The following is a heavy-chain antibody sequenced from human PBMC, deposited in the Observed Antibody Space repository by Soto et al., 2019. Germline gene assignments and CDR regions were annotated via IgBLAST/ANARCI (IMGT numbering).Heavy chain of an antibody. CDR3: VRGNGYTYGPFDN. V-gene: IGHV3-33*01. Sequence: QVQLVESGGGVVQPGRSLRLSCAASGFSFENYGMHWVRQAPGKGLEWVAAIWFNGSERKYGDSVKGRITISRDNSKNTVFLQMSSLSAEDTAVYYCVRGNGYTYGPFDNWDQGTLVTVSS. CDR1: GFSFENYG. D-gene: IGHD5-18*01. J-gene: IGHJ4*02. CDR2: IWFNGSER.